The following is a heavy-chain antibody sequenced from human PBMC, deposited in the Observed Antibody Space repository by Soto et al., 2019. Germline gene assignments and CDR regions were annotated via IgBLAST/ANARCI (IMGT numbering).Heavy chain of an antibody. J-gene: IGHJ4*01. CDR3: ARLGGYYQAFDS. Sequence: QVQLQESGPGLMKPSETLSLTCNVSNSPISDFYWSWFRQPPGQGLEWVGYIYYTGTTTYNPSLRSRVDISIDASKSQFSLDLRSVTAADTAVYYCARLGGYYQAFDSWGHGALVTVSS. CDR1: NSPISDFY. D-gene: IGHD3-22*01. CDR2: IYYTGTT. V-gene: IGHV4-59*08.